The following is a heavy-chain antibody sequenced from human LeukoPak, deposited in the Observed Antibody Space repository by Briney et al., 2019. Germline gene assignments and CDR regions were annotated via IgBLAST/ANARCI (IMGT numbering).Heavy chain of an antibody. Sequence: GGSLRLSCAASGFTFSSYWMHWVRHAPGKGLVWVSRINSDGSSTNHADSVKGRYTISRDNAKNTVYLQMNSLRAEDTAVYYCAGGDSGSYRFDYWGQGTLVTVSS. J-gene: IGHJ4*02. CDR1: GFTFSSYW. D-gene: IGHD1-26*01. CDR2: INSDGSST. CDR3: AGGDSGSYRFDY. V-gene: IGHV3-74*01.